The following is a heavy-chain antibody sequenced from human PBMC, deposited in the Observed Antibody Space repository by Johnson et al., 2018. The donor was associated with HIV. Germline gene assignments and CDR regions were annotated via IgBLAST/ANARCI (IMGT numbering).Heavy chain of an antibody. CDR1: GFTFNNYW. CDR3: YAFDI. Sequence: EVQVLESGGGLVQPGGSLRLSCAASGFTFNNYWMSWVRQGPGKGLEWVANIKQDGSEKYYVDSVKGRFTISRDNAKNSLYLQMNSRRAEDTAVYYCYAFDIWGQGTMVIFSS. CDR2: IKQDGSEK. V-gene: IGHV3-7*01. J-gene: IGHJ3*02.